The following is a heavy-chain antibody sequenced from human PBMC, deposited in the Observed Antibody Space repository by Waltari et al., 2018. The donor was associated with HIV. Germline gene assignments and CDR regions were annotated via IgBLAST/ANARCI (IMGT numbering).Heavy chain of an antibody. J-gene: IGHJ4*02. CDR2: IYYSGTA. CDR1: GASISSSSYY. V-gene: IGHV4-39*01. Sequence: QLHLQESGPGLVKPSETLSLTCSVSGASISSSSYYWAWIRQPPGKGLEWIGAIYYSGTAYYNLSVKSRVSASLDASKNELSLKLTSVTATDTALYYCARLRFHSLYYFDSWGPGILVTVSS. D-gene: IGHD3-16*01. CDR3: ARLRFHSLYYFDS.